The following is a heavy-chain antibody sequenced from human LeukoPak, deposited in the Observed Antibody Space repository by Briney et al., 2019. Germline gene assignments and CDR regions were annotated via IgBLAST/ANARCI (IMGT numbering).Heavy chain of an antibody. CDR1: GFTFSNYA. V-gene: IGHV3-23*01. D-gene: IGHD2-15*01. CDR2: ISGSGGGT. Sequence: PGGSLRLSCAASGFTFSNYAMTWVRQAPGKGLEWVSAISGSGGGTYYADSVKGRFTISRDNAKNSLYLQMNSLRAEDTAVYYCARQRRYCSGDNCYQRTFDYWGQGTLVTVSS. J-gene: IGHJ4*02. CDR3: ARQRRYCSGDNCYQRTFDY.